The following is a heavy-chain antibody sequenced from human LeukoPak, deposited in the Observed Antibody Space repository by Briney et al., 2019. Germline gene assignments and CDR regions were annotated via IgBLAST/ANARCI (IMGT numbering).Heavy chain of an antibody. CDR2: VYYTGNT. J-gene: IGHJ6*03. CDR1: GGSINTYY. D-gene: IGHD3-9*01. Sequence: SETLSLTCNVSGGSINTYYWSWIRQSPGKGLEWIGYVYYTGNTNYSPSLKSRVTISVDTSKNQFSLKLSSVTAADTAVYYCAREEYYDILTGYYNPRGQHYYYYYMDVWGKGTTVTISS. V-gene: IGHV4-59*12. CDR3: AREEYYDILTGYYNPRGQHYYYYYMDV.